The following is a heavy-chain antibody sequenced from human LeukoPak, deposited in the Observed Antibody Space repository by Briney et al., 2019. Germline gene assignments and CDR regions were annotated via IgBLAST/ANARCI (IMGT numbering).Heavy chain of an antibody. CDR2: IYYSGST. CDR3: ARAEEYSSGWYLGY. CDR1: GGSISSYY. Sequence: SETLSLTCTVSGGSISSYYRSWIRQPPGKGLEWIGYIYYSGSTNYNPSLKSRVTISVDTSKNQFSLKLSSVTAADTAVYYCARAEEYSSGWYLGYWGQGTLVTVSS. D-gene: IGHD6-19*01. V-gene: IGHV4-59*01. J-gene: IGHJ4*02.